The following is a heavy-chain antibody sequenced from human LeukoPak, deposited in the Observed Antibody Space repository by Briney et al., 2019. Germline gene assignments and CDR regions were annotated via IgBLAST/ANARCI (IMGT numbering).Heavy chain of an antibody. CDR1: GVSISSDKYY. CDR3: ATPYCGTISCLDVFDI. J-gene: IGHJ3*02. CDR2: MYYSGST. Sequence: PSQTLSLTCTVSGVSISSDKYYGRWIRQRPGKGLEWIGYMYYSGSTSYNPSLKSRVSISLGNPKNQFSLKLTSVTAADTAVYYCATPYCGTISCLDVFDIWGQGTMVTVSS. D-gene: IGHD2-21*01. V-gene: IGHV4-31*03.